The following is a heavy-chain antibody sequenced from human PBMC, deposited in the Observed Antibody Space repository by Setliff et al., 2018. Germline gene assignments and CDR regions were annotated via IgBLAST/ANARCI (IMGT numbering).Heavy chain of an antibody. CDR2: ISGYNGDT. D-gene: IGHD3-22*01. V-gene: IGHV1-18*01. J-gene: IGHJ3*02. CDR3: ARDGDNYYDSSGYYLNHAFDI. Sequence: ASVKVSCKASGYTYSSYGISWVRQAPGQGLEWMGWISGYNGDTNYAQKFQGRVTMTTDTSTSTGYMELRSLRSDDTAVYYCARDGDNYYDSSGYYLNHAFDIWGQGTMVTVSS. CDR1: GYTYSSYG.